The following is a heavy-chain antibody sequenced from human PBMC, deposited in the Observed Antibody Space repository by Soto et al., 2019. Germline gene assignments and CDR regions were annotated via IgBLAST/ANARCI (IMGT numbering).Heavy chain of an antibody. CDR3: AKVGVNIVVVTAILYFDY. CDR2: ISGSGGST. CDR1: GFTFSSYA. D-gene: IGHD2-21*02. V-gene: IGHV3-23*01. J-gene: IGHJ4*02. Sequence: GGSLRLSCAASGFTFSSYAMSWVRQAPVKGLEWVSAISGSGGSTYYADSVKGRFTISRDNSKNTLYLQMNSLRAEDTAVYYCAKVGVNIVVVTAILYFDYWGQGTLVTVSS.